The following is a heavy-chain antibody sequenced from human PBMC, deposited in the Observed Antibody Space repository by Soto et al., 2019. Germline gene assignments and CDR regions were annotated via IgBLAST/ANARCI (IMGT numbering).Heavy chain of an antibody. Sequence: DVQLVESGGGLVKPGGSLTLSCAASGLTFSSYTMNWVRQAPGRGLEWVSSIGRTSNYIYYADSVKGRFTISRDNAKNSLYLQMNSLRAEDTAVHYCASPKGGAYDIWGQGTMVTVSS. CDR3: ASPKGGAYDI. J-gene: IGHJ3*02. D-gene: IGHD3-16*01. V-gene: IGHV3-21*01. CDR2: IGRTSNYI. CDR1: GLTFSSYT.